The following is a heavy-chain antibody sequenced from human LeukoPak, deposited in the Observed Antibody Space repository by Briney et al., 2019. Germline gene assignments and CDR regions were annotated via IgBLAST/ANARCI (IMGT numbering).Heavy chain of an antibody. J-gene: IGHJ4*02. D-gene: IGHD6-19*01. CDR2: ISGSTGTT. Sequence: PGGSLRLSCAASGFTFSSYAMSWVRQASGKGLEWVSAISGSTGTTYYADSVKGRFTISRDRAKNTLYLQMNSLRAEDTAVYYCAKTFRAVASAFDYWAQGTLVTVSS. CDR1: GFTFSSYA. V-gene: IGHV3-23*01. CDR3: AKTFRAVASAFDY.